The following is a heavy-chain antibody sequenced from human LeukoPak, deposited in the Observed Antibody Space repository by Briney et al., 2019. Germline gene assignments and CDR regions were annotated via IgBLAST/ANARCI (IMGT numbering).Heavy chain of an antibody. Sequence: GESLKISCRGSGYTFENHWIAWVRQLPGQGLEWMGIIYPDDSDTTYSPPFEGQVTISVDKSINTAYLQWNSLEASDTAIYYCARQGVAVAGTLWLDPWGQGTLVTVSS. V-gene: IGHV5-51*01. CDR3: ARQGVAVAGTLWLDP. D-gene: IGHD6-19*01. CDR1: GYTFENHW. CDR2: IYPDDSDT. J-gene: IGHJ5*02.